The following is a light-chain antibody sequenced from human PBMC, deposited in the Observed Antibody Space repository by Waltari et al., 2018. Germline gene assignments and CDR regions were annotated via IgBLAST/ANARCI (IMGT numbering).Light chain of an antibody. V-gene: IGLV1-44*01. CDR1: ASHIWNSL. CDR3: AAWDDSLNGRWV. CDR2: RSD. J-gene: IGLJ3*02. Sequence: QSVLTQPPSASGTPGQGVTSSCSGGASHIWNSLVNWYQQVPGKAPKLLIYRSDRRPAGVPDRFSGSKSGTSASLAISGLQSEDEADYYCAAWDDSLNGRWVFGGGTKVTVL.